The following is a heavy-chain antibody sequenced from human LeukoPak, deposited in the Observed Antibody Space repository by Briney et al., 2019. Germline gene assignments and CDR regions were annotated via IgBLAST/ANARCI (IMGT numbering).Heavy chain of an antibody. V-gene: IGHV4-34*01. D-gene: IGHD3-3*01. CDR2: INHSGST. CDR1: GGSFSGYY. J-gene: IGHJ4*02. Sequence: SETLSLTCAVYGGSFSGYYWSWIRQPPGKGLEWIGEINHSGSTNYNPSLKSRVTISVDTSKNQFSLKLSSVTAADTAVYYCARGRRLLYAIDYWGQGTLVTVSS. CDR3: ARGRRLLYAIDY.